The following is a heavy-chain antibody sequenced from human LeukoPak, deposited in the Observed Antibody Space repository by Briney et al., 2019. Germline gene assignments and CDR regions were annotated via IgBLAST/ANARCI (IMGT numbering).Heavy chain of an antibody. CDR2: MSYDGSNK. V-gene: IGHV3-30*18. D-gene: IGHD2-21*02. CDR3: AKGRPKVIVVVTAQDPEFDY. Sequence: PGGSLRLSCAASGFTFSSYGMHWVRQAPGKGLEWVAVMSYDGSNKYYADSVKGRFTISRDNSKNTLYLQMNSLRPEDTAVYYCAKGRPKVIVVVTAQDPEFDYWGQGTLVTVSS. CDR1: GFTFSSYG. J-gene: IGHJ4*02.